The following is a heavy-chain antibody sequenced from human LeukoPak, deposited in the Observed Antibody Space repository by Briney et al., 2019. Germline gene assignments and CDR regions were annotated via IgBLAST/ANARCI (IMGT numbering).Heavy chain of an antibody. Sequence: PGGSLRLSCVASGFTFRSHDMSWVRQAPGKGLEWVSSISNTNSYIYYADSVKGRFTISRDNAKNSLYLQMNSLRAEDTAVYYCARGNYYGSGSFDYWGQGTLVTASS. CDR2: ISNTNSYI. V-gene: IGHV3-21*01. J-gene: IGHJ4*02. CDR3: ARGNYYGSGSFDY. D-gene: IGHD3-10*01. CDR1: GFTFRSHD.